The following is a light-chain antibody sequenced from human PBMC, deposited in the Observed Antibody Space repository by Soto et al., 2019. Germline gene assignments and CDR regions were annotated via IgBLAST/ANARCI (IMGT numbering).Light chain of an antibody. CDR1: QSVSRK. V-gene: IGKV3D-15*01. Sequence: RASQSVSRKLVWYQQKPGQAPRLLIYGASTRATGIPERFSGSGSGTEFTLTISSLQSEDFAVYYCQQYTNWPKTLGQGTKVDI. CDR2: GAS. J-gene: IGKJ1*01. CDR3: QQYTNWPKT.